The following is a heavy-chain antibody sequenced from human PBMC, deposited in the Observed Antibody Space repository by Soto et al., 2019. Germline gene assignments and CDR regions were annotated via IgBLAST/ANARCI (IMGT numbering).Heavy chain of an antibody. Sequence: GASVKVSCKASGYTFTSYGISWVRQAPGQGLEWMGWISAYNGNTNYAQKLQGRVTMTTDTSTSTAYMELRSLRSDDTAVYYCARDIRYGSSWYYPPDAFDIWGQGTMVTVSS. D-gene: IGHD6-13*01. CDR2: ISAYNGNT. CDR3: ARDIRYGSSWYYPPDAFDI. J-gene: IGHJ3*02. V-gene: IGHV1-18*01. CDR1: GYTFTSYG.